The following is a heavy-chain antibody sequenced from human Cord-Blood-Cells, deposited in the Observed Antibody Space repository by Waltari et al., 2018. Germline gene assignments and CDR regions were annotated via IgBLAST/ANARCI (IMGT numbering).Heavy chain of an antibody. CDR2: IYYSGRT. J-gene: IGHJ4*02. Sequence: QLQLQESGPGLVKPSETLSLTCTVSGGSISSSSYYWGWIRQPPGKGLEWIGSIYYSGRTYYNPSLKSRFTISVDTSKNQFSLKLISVTAADTAVYYCARHLDRAAAGIDYWGQGTLVTVSS. CDR1: GGSISSSSYY. V-gene: IGHV4-39*01. CDR3: ARHLDRAAAGIDY. D-gene: IGHD6-13*01.